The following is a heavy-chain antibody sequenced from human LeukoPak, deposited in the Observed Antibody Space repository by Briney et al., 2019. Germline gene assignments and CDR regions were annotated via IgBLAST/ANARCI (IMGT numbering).Heavy chain of an antibody. Sequence: PGGSLRLSCAASGFTFSSYGMHWVRQAPGKGPEWVAVISRDGLDTYYADSVRGRFTISRDNSMDTLYLQMNSLRAEDTAVYYCASTGNDYGDRWGQGTLVTVSS. CDR1: GFTFSSYG. CDR2: ISRDGLDT. CDR3: ASTGNDYGDR. V-gene: IGHV3-30*03. J-gene: IGHJ5*02. D-gene: IGHD4-17*01.